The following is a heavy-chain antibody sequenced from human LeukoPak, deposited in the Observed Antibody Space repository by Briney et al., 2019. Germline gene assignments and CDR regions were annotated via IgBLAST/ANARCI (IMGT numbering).Heavy chain of an antibody. J-gene: IGHJ4*02. CDR1: GGSISSGGYY. V-gene: IGHV4-31*03. D-gene: IGHD6-13*01. CDR2: IYYSGST. CDR3: ASRNKNIAAAEDYYFDY. Sequence: SQTLSLTCTVSGGSISSGGYYWSWIRQHPGKGLEWIGYIYYSGSTYYNPSLKSRVTISVDTSKNQFSLKLSSVTAADTAVYYCASRNKNIAAAEDYYFDYWGQGTLVTVSS.